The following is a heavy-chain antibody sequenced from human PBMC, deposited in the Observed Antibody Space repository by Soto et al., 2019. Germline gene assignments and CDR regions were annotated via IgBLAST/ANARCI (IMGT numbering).Heavy chain of an antibody. CDR3: SMAVSTKTAPIDY. J-gene: IGHJ4*02. CDR2: ITPIDGST. V-gene: IGHV1-46*01. Sequence: QVQLVQSGAEVKNPGASVKVSCKASGYTFTTYYMHWLRQARGQGLEWMGIITPIDGSTRYDQKFQAGVTMIRDTPTSPVYMELSSLRSEDTAVYYCSMAVSTKTAPIDYWCQGNLLSVSS. CDR1: GYTFTTYY. D-gene: IGHD4-17*01.